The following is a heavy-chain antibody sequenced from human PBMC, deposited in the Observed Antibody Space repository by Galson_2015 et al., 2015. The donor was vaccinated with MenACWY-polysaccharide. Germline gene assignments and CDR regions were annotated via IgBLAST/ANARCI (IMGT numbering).Heavy chain of an antibody. CDR1: GYTFVDYW. V-gene: IGHV1-2*02. D-gene: IGHD3-10*01. CDR2: INPNRGAA. J-gene: IGHJ1*01. CDR3: ARGSVDSLGRALDN. Sequence: SVKVSCKASGYTFVDYWLHWVRQAPGQGFEWMGWINPNRGAAGYGHKFQGRVTMTRDTSISTAYMELNSLTSDDTAVYYCARGSVDSLGRALDNGGRGALATVSS.